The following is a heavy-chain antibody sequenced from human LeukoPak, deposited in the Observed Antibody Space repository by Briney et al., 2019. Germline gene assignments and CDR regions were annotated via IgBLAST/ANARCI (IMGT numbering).Heavy chain of an antibody. CDR3: ATRYYYMDV. CDR2: IFYTGTI. V-gene: IGHV4-59*08. J-gene: IGHJ6*03. Sequence: SETLSLTCAVSGESVSGFYWNWIRQPPGKGLEWIGYIFYTGTINYNPSLKSRVTISIDTAKNQFSLKLSSVTAADTAVYYCATRYYYMDVWGKGTTVTVSS. CDR1: GESVSGFY.